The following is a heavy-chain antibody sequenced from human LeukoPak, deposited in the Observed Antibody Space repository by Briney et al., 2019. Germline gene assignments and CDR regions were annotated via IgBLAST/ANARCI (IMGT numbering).Heavy chain of an antibody. CDR3: ARDSVVNSYYYYMHV. Sequence: SETLSLTCTVSGGSISSYYWSWIRQPAGKGLEWNGRIYTSGSTNYNPPLKSRVTMSVDTSKNQFSLKLSSVTAADTAVYYCARDSVVNSYYYYMHVWGKGTTVNVSS. CDR2: IYTSGST. V-gene: IGHV4-4*07. J-gene: IGHJ6*03. D-gene: IGHD3-22*01. CDR1: GGSISSYY.